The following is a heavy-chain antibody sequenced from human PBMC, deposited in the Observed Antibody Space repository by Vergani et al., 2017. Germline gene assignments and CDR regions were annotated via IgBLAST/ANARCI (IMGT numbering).Heavy chain of an antibody. Sequence: EVQLVESGGGLVQPGGSLRLSCAASGFTFSSYEMNWVRQAPGKGLEWVSYISSSGSTIYYADSVKGRFTISRDNAKNTLYLQMNSLRAEDTAVYYCARVRRYYFDYWGQGTLVTVSS. CDR1: GFTFSSYE. V-gene: IGHV3-48*03. CDR2: ISSSGSTI. CDR3: ARVRRYYFDY. D-gene: IGHD4-17*01. J-gene: IGHJ4*02.